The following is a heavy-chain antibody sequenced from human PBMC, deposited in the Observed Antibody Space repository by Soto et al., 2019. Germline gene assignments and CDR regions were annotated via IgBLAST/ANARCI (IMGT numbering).Heavy chain of an antibody. CDR1: GFTFSSYS. D-gene: IGHD6-25*01. V-gene: IGHV3-21*01. Sequence: EVQLVESGGGLVKPGGSLRLSCAASGFTFSSYSMNWVRQAPGKGLEWVSSISSSSSYIYYADSVKGRFTISRDKAKNSLELQLNSQGAEDTAVYFGARGRGAAATDSVQYCGMDVWGQGTTVTVSS. J-gene: IGHJ6*02. CDR2: ISSSSSYI. CDR3: ARGRGAAATDSVQYCGMDV.